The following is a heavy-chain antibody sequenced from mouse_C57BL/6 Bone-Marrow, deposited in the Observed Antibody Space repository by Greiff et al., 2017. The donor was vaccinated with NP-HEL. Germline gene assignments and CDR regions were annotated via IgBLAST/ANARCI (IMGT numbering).Heavy chain of an antibody. CDR3: ATYDYDRYFDY. Sequence: QVQLQQSRAELVRPGASVKLSCKASGYTFTDYYINWVKQRPGQGLEWIARIYPGSGNTYYNEKFKGKATLTAEKSSSTAYMQLSSLTSEDSAVYFCATYDYDRYFDYWGQGTTLTVSS. V-gene: IGHV1-76*01. J-gene: IGHJ2*01. CDR2: IYPGSGNT. D-gene: IGHD2-4*01. CDR1: GYTFTDYY.